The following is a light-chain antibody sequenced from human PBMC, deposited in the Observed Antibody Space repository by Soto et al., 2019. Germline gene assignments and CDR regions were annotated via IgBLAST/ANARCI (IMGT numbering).Light chain of an antibody. CDR3: QQSYSPPYT. V-gene: IGKV1-39*01. J-gene: IGKJ2*01. Sequence: DLQMTQSPSSLSASVGDRVTITCRASQGISSYLNWYQQKPGKVPKLLINGASSLQSGVPSRFSGSGSGTDFTLTIISLQPEDFAVYYCQQSYSPPYTFGQGTKLEIK. CDR1: QGISSY. CDR2: GAS.